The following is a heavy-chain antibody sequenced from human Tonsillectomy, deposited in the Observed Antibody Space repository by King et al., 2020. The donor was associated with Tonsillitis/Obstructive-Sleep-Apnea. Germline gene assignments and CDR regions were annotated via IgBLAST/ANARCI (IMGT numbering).Heavy chain of an antibody. Sequence: QLVQSGAEVKKPGASVKVSCKASGYTFTNYGISRVRQAPGQGLEWMAWISAHNGHTNYAQKLQGRVTMTTDTSTSTAYMELRSLRSDDTAVYYCARDSMSHYYDSSGYYTFNYWGQGTLVTVSA. CDR3: ARDSMSHYYDSSGYYTFNY. CDR1: GYTFTNYG. CDR2: ISAHNGHT. J-gene: IGHJ4*02. V-gene: IGHV1-18*01. D-gene: IGHD3-22*01.